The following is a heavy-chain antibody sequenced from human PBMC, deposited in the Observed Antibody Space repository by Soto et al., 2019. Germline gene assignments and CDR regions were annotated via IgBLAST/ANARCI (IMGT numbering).Heavy chain of an antibody. V-gene: IGHV3-48*02. CDR3: ARDGRALKLDAFDI. CDR2: ISSSSSTI. Sequence: GGSLRLSCAASGFTFSSYSMNWVRQAPGKGLEWVSYISSSSSTIYYADSVKGRFNISRDNAKNSLYLQMNSLRDEDTAVYYCARDGRALKLDAFDIWGQGTMVTVSS. CDR1: GFTFSSYS. J-gene: IGHJ3*02.